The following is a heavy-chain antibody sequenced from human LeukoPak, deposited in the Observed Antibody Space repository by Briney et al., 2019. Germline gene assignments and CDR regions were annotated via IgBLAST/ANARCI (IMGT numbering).Heavy chain of an antibody. CDR2: IYSGGST. CDR1: GFTVSSNY. J-gene: IGHJ4*02. V-gene: IGHV3-66*01. Sequence: GGSLRLSCAASGFTVSSNYMSWVRQAPGKGLEWVPVIYSGGSTYYADSVKGRFTISRDNSKNTLYLQMNSLRAEDTAVYYCARAGAAVAGFFDYWGQGTLATVSS. CDR3: ARAGAAVAGFFDY. D-gene: IGHD6-19*01.